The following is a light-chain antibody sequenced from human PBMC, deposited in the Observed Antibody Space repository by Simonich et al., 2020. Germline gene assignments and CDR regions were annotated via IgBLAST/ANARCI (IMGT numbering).Light chain of an antibody. Sequence: IQLTQSPSFLSASVGDRVTITCRASQGISSYLAWYQQKPGKAPKLLIYAASTLQSGVPSRFSGSGSGTEFTLIISSLQPEDFATYYCQQLNSYPPYTFGQGTKLEIK. V-gene: IGKV1-9*01. CDR2: AAS. CDR3: QQLNSYPPYT. J-gene: IGKJ2*01. CDR1: QGISSY.